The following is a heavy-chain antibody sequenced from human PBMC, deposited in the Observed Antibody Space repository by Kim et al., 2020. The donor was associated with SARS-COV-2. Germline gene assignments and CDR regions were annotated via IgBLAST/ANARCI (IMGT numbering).Heavy chain of an antibody. J-gene: IGHJ4*01. Sequence: YYADTVKGRSTSSRDNAKNSLFLQMISLRAEDTAIYYCARTQPQYHFDYWGQGTLVTVSS. D-gene: IGHD4-4*01. V-gene: IGHV3-48*03. CDR3: ARTQPQYHFDY.